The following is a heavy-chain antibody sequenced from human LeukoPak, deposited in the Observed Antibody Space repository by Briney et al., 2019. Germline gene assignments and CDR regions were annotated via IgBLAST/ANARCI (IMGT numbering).Heavy chain of an antibody. Sequence: GESLQISCKGSGYSFTSYWIGWVRQMPGKGLEWMGIIYPGDSDTRYSPSFQGQVTISADKSISTAYLQWSSLKASDTAMYYCARRYYYGSGSSPYYFDYWGQGTLVTVSS. CDR3: ARRYYYGSGSSPYYFDY. CDR1: GYSFTSYW. D-gene: IGHD3-10*01. V-gene: IGHV5-51*01. CDR2: IYPGDSDT. J-gene: IGHJ4*02.